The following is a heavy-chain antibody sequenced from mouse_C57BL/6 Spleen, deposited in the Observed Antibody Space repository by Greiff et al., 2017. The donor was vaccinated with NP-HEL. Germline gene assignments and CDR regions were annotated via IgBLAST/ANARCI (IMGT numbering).Heavy chain of an antibody. Sequence: EVQLQQSGPELVKPGASVKIPCKASGYTFTDYNMDWVKQSHGKSLEWIGDINPNNGGTIYNQKFKGKATLTVDKSSSTAYMELRSLTSEDTAVYYCARRRKLGLYFDYWGQGTTLTVSS. V-gene: IGHV1-18*01. CDR2: INPNNGGT. J-gene: IGHJ2*01. CDR3: ARRRKLGLYFDY. CDR1: GYTFTDYN. D-gene: IGHD4-1*01.